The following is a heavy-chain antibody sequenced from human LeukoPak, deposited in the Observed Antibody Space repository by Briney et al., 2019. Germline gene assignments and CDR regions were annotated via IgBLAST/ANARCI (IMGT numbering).Heavy chain of an antibody. CDR2: ISAYNGNT. CDR1: GYTFTSYG. J-gene: IGHJ4*02. CDR3: ARHPGFSSSLEVCDY. Sequence: GASVKVSCKASGYTFTSYGISWVRQAPGQGLEWMGWISAYNGNTNYAQKLQGRVTMTTDTSTSTAYMELRSLRSDDTAVYYCARHPGFSSSLEVCDYWGQGTLVTVSS. D-gene: IGHD6-13*01. V-gene: IGHV1-18*01.